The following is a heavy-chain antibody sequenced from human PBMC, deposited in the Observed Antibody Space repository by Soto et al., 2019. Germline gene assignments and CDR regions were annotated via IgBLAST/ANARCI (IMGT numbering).Heavy chain of an antibody. Sequence: QVQLQESGPGLVKPSETLSLTCTVSGGSISSYYGSWIRQPPGKGLEWIGYIDYSGSTNYNPSLKSRVTLSVDTSKNQFSLQLSSVTAADTAVYYCARTTTINWFDPWGQGTLVTVSS. D-gene: IGHD1-1*01. CDR1: GGSISSYY. CDR2: IDYSGST. CDR3: ARTTTINWFDP. J-gene: IGHJ5*02. V-gene: IGHV4-59*01.